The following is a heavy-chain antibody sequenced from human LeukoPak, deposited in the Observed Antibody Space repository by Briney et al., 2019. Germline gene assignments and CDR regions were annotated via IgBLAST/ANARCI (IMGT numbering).Heavy chain of an antibody. V-gene: IGHV1-2*02. D-gene: IGHD4-17*01. J-gene: IGHJ4*02. Sequence: ASVKVSCKASGYTFTGYYMHWVRQAPGQGLEWMGWINPNSGGTNYAQKFQGRVTMTRDTSISTAYMELSRLRSDDTAVYYCARVLATVTTGPDYWGQGTLVTVSS. CDR2: INPNSGGT. CDR3: ARVLATVTTGPDY. CDR1: GYTFTGYY.